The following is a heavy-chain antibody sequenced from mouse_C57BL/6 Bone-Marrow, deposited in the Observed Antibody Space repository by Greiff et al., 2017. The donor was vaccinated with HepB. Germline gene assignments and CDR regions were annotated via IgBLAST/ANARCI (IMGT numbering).Heavy chain of an antibody. Sequence: EVKLVESGAELVRPGASVKLSCTASGFNIKDDYMHWVKQRPEQGLEWIGWIDPENGDTEYASKFQGKATITADTSSNTAYLQLSSLTSEDTAVYYCTTILLQYYFDYWGQGTTLTVSS. CDR2: IDPENGDT. V-gene: IGHV14-4*01. CDR3: TTILLQYYFDY. CDR1: GFNIKDDY. J-gene: IGHJ2*01. D-gene: IGHD2-12*01.